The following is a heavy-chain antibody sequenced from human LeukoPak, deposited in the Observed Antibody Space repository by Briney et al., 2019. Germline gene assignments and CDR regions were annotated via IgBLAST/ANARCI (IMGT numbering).Heavy chain of an antibody. CDR3: AKSVVVITFRFDD. CDR2: ISYDGSKK. D-gene: IGHD2-15*01. CDR1: GFTFSSYW. V-gene: IGHV3-30-3*01. J-gene: IGHJ4*02. Sequence: GGSLRLSCAASGFTFSSYWMSWVRQAPGKGLEWVAVISYDGSKKYYADSVKGRFTISRDNSKNMVYLQMNNLRADDTAVYYCAKSVVVITFRFDDWGQGALVTVSS.